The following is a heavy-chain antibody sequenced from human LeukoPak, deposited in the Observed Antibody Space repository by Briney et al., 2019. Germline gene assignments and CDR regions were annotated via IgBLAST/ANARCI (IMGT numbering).Heavy chain of an antibody. CDR2: IYGGSTT. CDR3: AKVSRRRWFQGWFDP. V-gene: IGHV3-53*05. D-gene: IGHD2-15*01. CDR1: GITVSSNY. J-gene: IGHJ5*02. Sequence: PGGSLRLSCAASGITVSSNYMSWVRQAPGKGLEWVSIIYGGSTTYYADSVKGRFTISRDNAKNSLYLQMNSLKPDDTALYYCAKVSRRRWFQGWFDPWGHGTLVTVSS.